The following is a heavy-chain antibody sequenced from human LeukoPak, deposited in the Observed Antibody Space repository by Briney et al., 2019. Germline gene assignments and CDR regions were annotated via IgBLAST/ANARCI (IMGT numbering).Heavy chain of an antibody. CDR3: ARDVPAARYYYYGMDV. V-gene: IGHV1-69*13. CDR1: GGTFSSYA. J-gene: IGHJ6*02. D-gene: IGHD2-2*01. Sequence: SVKVSCTASGGTFSSYAISWVRQAPGQGLEWMGGIIPIFGTANYAQKFQGRVTITADESTSTAYMELSSLRSEDTAVYYCARDVPAARYYYYGMDVWGQGTTVTVSS. CDR2: IIPIFGTA.